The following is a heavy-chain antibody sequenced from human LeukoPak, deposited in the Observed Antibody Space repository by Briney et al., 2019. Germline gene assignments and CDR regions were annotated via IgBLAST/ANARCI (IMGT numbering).Heavy chain of an antibody. CDR3: AKHHGYSSSWFVDY. Sequence: PGGSLRLSCAASGFTFSSYAMTGVPQPPGKGREWVPAISGSGGSTYYADSVKGRFTISRDNSKNTLYLQMNSLRAEDTAVFYCAKHHGYSSSWFVDYWGQGTLVTVSS. CDR2: ISGSGGST. V-gene: IGHV3-23*01. J-gene: IGHJ4*02. CDR1: GFTFSSYA. D-gene: IGHD6-13*01.